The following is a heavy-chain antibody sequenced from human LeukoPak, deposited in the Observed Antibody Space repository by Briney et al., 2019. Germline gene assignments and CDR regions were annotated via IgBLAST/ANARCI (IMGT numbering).Heavy chain of an antibody. Sequence: SETLSLTCTVSGGSISSYYWSWIRQPPGKGLEWIGYIYYSGSTNYNPSLKSRVTISVDTSKNQSSLKLSSVTAADTAVYYCARSTFGSGISQIDYWGQGTLVTVSS. CDR1: GGSISSYY. V-gene: IGHV4-59*01. D-gene: IGHD3-10*01. J-gene: IGHJ4*02. CDR3: ARSTFGSGISQIDY. CDR2: IYYSGST.